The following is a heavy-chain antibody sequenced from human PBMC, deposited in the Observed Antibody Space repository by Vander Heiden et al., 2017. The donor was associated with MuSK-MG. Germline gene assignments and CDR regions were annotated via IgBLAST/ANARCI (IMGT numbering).Heavy chain of an antibody. CDR2: IYYSGST. CDR3: ARDDIVVVPGNYYYYGMDV. Sequence: QLQLQESGPGLVKPSETLSLTCTVSGGSISSSSYYGGWIRQPPGKGLEWIGSIYYSGSTYYNPSLKSRVTISVDTSKNQFSLKLSSVTAADTAVYYCARDDIVVVPGNYYYYGMDVWGQGTTVTVSS. V-gene: IGHV4-39*07. J-gene: IGHJ6*02. CDR1: GGSISSSSYY. D-gene: IGHD2-2*01.